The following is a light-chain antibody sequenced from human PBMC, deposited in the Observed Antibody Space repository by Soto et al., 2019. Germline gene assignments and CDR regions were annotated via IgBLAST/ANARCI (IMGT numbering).Light chain of an antibody. V-gene: IGKV1-39*01. Sequence: DIQMTQSPSSLSASVGDRVTITCRASQSITNYLNWFQQKPGKAPKLLIYAASSLQSGVPSRFSGSGSGTEFTLTISSLQPEDFATYYCQQSYRTPLTFGPGTKVDIK. J-gene: IGKJ3*01. CDR1: QSITNY. CDR3: QQSYRTPLT. CDR2: AAS.